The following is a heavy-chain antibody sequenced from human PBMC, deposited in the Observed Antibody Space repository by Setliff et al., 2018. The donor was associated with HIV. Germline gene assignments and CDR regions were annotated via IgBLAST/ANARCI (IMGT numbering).Heavy chain of an antibody. V-gene: IGHV3-7*03. Sequence: PGGSLRLSCAASGFTFSSCWVTWVRQGPGKGLEGVANIKQDGSEKYYVDSVKGRFTISRDNGKNSLYLQMNSLRAEDTAVYYCASSGYHYGGYYMDVWGKGTTVTVSS. J-gene: IGHJ6*03. CDR1: GFTFSSCW. CDR2: IKQDGSEK. D-gene: IGHD5-18*01. CDR3: ASSGYHYGGYYMDV.